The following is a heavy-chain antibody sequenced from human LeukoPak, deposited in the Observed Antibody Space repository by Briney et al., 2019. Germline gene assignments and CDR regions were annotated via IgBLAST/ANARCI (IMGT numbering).Heavy chain of an antibody. J-gene: IGHJ5*02. Sequence: SETLSLTCTVSGGSISSGGYYWSWIRQHPGKGLEWTGYIYYSGSTYYNPSLKSRVTISVDTSKNQFSLKLSSVTAADTAVYYCARAGYYYGSGSSNNWFDPWGQGTLVTVSS. V-gene: IGHV4-31*03. CDR2: IYYSGST. D-gene: IGHD3-10*01. CDR1: GGSISSGGYY. CDR3: ARAGYYYGSGSSNNWFDP.